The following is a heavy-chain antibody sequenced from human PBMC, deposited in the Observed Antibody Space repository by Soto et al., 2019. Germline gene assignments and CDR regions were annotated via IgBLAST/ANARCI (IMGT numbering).Heavy chain of an antibody. CDR1: GGSISSGGYY. D-gene: IGHD3-10*01. V-gene: IGHV4-31*03. Sequence: PSETLSLTCTVSGGSISSGGYYWSWIRQHPGKGLEWIGYIYYSGSTYYNPSLKSRVTISVDASKNQFSLKLRSVTAADTAVYYCAREYCGSEPLDYLDYLGQGTLVTVSS. CDR3: AREYCGSEPLDYLDY. J-gene: IGHJ4*02. CDR2: IYYSGST.